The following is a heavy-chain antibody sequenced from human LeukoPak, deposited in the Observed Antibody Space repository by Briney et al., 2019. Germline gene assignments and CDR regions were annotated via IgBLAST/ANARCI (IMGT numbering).Heavy chain of an antibody. V-gene: IGHV1-8*01. CDR3: ARGYSYGYYYYYYMDV. CDR2: MNPNSGNT. J-gene: IGHJ6*03. CDR1: GYTFTSYD. Sequence: ASVKVSCKASGYTFTSYDINWVRQATGQGLEWMGWMNPNSGNTGYAQKFQGRVTMTRNTSISTAYMELSSLRSEDTAVYYCARGYSYGYYYYYYMDVWGKGTTVTISS. D-gene: IGHD5-18*01.